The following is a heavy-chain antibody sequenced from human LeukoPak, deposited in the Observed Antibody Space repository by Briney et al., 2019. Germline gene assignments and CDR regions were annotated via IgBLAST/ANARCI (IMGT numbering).Heavy chain of an antibody. CDR1: EFTLSSYE. CDR2: ISSSGSTI. D-gene: IGHD1-26*01. V-gene: IGHV3-48*03. Sequence: GVSLRLSCAASEFTLSSYEMHWVRQAPGKGLEWVSYISSSGSTIYYADSVKGRFTISRDNAKNSLYLQMNSLRAEDTAVYYCASLRRIVGTTSDYWGQGTLVTVSS. CDR3: ASLRRIVGTTSDY. J-gene: IGHJ4*02.